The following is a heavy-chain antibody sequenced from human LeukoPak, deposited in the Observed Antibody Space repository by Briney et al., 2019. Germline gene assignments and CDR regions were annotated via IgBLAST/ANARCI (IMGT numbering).Heavy chain of an antibody. CDR3: ARALGNTYYFDY. J-gene: IGHJ4*02. D-gene: IGHD4-23*01. Sequence: ASVKVPCKASGYTFTSYDINWVRQATGQGLEWMGWMNPNSGNTGYAQKFQGRVTMTRNTSISTAYMELSSLRSEDTAVYYCARALGNTYYFDYWGQGTLVTVSS. V-gene: IGHV1-8*01. CDR2: MNPNSGNT. CDR1: GYTFTSYD.